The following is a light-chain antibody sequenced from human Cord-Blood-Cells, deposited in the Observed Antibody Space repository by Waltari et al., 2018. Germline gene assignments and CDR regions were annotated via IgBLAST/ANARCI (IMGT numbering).Light chain of an antibody. J-gene: IGKJ3*01. Sequence: DIVMTKSPDSLVVSLDERATINCKSSQSVLYSSNNKNYLAWYQQKPGQPPKLLIYWASTRESGVPDRFSGSGSGTDFTLTISSLQAEDVAVYYCQQYYSTPFTFGPGTKVDIK. V-gene: IGKV4-1*01. CDR1: QSVLYSSNNKNY. CDR3: QQYYSTPFT. CDR2: WAS.